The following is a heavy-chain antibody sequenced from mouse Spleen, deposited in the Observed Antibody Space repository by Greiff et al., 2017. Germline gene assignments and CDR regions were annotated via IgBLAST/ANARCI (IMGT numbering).Heavy chain of an antibody. CDR1: GFSLTSYG. Sequence: QVQLKESGPGLVQPSQSLSITCTVSGFSLTSYGVHWVRQSPGKGLEWLGVIWSGGSTDYNAAFISRLSISKDNSKSQVFFKMNSLQADDTAIYYCARNGGYAHFDYWGQGTTLTVSS. V-gene: IGHV2-2*01. CDR3: ARNGGYAHFDY. CDR2: IWSGGST. D-gene: IGHD2-14*01. J-gene: IGHJ2*01.